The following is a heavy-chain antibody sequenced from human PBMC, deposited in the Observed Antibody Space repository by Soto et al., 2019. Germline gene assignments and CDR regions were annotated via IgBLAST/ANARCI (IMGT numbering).Heavy chain of an antibody. J-gene: IGHJ4*01. Sequence: SETLSLTCSVSGGSINSYCWSWIRQPAGKGLEWIGRVYSSGTTDYNPSLNSRATLSVETSKNQFSLKLSSVTAADTAVYYCARDIGSYAYGEGYWGQGNPGHRPL. V-gene: IGHV4-4*07. CDR3: ARDIGSYAYGEGY. CDR1: GGSINSYC. D-gene: IGHD3-10*01. CDR2: VYSSGTT.